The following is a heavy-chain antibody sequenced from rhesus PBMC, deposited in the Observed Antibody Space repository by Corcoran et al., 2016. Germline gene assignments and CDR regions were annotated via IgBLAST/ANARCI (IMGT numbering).Heavy chain of an antibody. CDR1: GGSISSNY. J-gene: IGHJ5-1*01. CDR3: ARDRLGIAAGRFDV. Sequence: QVQLQESGPGLVKPLETLSLTCAVSGGSISSNYCSWIRQPPGQGLEWIGYIYGSGSSNNYNPSLKSRVTLSVDTSKNQFSLKLSSVTAADTAVYYCARDRLGIAAGRFDVWGAGVLVTVSS. V-gene: IGHV4S11*01. CDR2: IYGSGSSN. D-gene: IGHD6-13*01.